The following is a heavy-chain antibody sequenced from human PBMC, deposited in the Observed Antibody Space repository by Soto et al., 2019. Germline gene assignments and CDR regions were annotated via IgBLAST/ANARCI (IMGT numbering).Heavy chain of an antibody. Sequence: QMQLQASGPGLVKPSETLSLTCNVSGASVSHGYWSWIRQPPGKGLEWIGFMYFGGGFNYIPSLPSRATISVETSRNRFSMRLTSVTASDTAVYYCARSYYDSTGFAVDPWGQGTLVTVSS. V-gene: IGHV4-59*02. CDR1: GASVSHGY. D-gene: IGHD3-22*01. CDR2: MYFGGGF. J-gene: IGHJ5*02. CDR3: ARSYYDSTGFAVDP.